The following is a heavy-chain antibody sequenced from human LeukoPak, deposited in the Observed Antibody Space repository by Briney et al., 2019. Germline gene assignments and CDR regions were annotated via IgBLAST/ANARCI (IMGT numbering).Heavy chain of an antibody. V-gene: IGHV4-39*01. CDR3: ARQYDY. J-gene: IGHJ4*02. Sequence: SSETLSLTCTVSGGSISSGSHYWGWIRQPPGKGLEWIGSIYYTGGTYYNPSLKSRVIISVDTSKNQFSLKLTSVTAADTGVYFCARQYDYWGQGTLVTVSS. CDR1: GGSISSGSHY. CDR2: IYYTGGT.